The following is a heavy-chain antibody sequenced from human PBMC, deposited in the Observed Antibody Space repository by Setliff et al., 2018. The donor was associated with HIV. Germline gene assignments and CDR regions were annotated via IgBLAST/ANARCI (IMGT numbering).Heavy chain of an antibody. CDR2: ISSSSSYI. J-gene: IGHJ4*02. V-gene: IGHV3-21*01. CDR3: AKGSLPSGYSYGFFDY. D-gene: IGHD5-18*01. CDR1: GFTFSSYS. Sequence: LSCAASGFTFSSYSMNWVRQAPGKGLEWVSSISSSSSYIFYADSVKGRFTISRDNAKNTLYLQMNSLRAEDTAVYYCAKGSLPSGYSYGFFDYWGQGTLVTVSS.